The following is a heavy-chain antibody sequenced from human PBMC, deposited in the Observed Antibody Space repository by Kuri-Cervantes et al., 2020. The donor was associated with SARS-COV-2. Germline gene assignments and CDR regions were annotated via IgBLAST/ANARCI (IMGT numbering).Heavy chain of an antibody. CDR1: GYTFTSYY. CDR2: INPSGGST. J-gene: IGHJ6*02. V-gene: IGHV1-46*01. D-gene: IGHD4-17*01. CDR3: ARESVDYGDYVGPWRFGQEGEYYYYGMDI. Sequence: ASVKVSCKASGYTFTSYYMHWVRQAPGQGLEWMGIINPSGGSTSYAQKFQGRVTMTTDTSTSTAYMELRSLRSDDTAVYYCARESVDYGDYVGPWRFGQEGEYYYYGMDIWGQGTTVTVSS.